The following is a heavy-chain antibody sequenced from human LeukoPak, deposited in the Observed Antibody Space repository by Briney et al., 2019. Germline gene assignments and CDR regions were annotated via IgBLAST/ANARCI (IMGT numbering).Heavy chain of an antibody. Sequence: PGGSLRLSCAASGFTVSSNYMSWVRQAPGKGLEWVSAISGSGGSTYYADSVKGRFTISRDNSKNTLYLQMNSLRAEDTAVYYCARVRGLRWPPQRGFDYWGQGTLVTVSS. CDR3: ARVRGLRWPPQRGFDY. V-gene: IGHV3-23*01. CDR2: ISGSGGST. D-gene: IGHD4-23*01. CDR1: GFTVSSNY. J-gene: IGHJ4*02.